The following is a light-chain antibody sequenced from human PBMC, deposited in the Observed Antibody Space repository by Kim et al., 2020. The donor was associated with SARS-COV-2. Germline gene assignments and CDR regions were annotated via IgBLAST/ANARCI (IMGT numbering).Light chain of an antibody. CDR2: DVS. Sequence: QSALTQPASVSGSPGQSITISCTGTSSDVGGYNYVSWYQQPPGKAPKLMIYDVSNRPSGVSNRFSGSNSGNTASLTISGRQAEVEVDYYCSSYTSSSTWVFGGGTQLTV. J-gene: IGLJ3*02. CDR3: SSYTSSSTWV. CDR1: SSDVGGYNY. V-gene: IGLV2-14*03.